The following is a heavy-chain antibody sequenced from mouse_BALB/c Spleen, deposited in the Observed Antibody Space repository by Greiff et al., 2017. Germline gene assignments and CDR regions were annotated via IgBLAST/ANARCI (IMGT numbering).Heavy chain of an antibody. V-gene: IGHV1S56*01. CDR1: GYTFTSYY. Sequence: QVQLQQSGPELVKPGASVRISCKASGYTFTSYYIHWVKQRPGQGLEWIGWIYPGNVNTKYNEKFKGKATLTADKSSSTAYMQLSSLTSEDSAVYFCARDRHYYGYTLFDYWGQGTTLTVSS. J-gene: IGHJ2*01. D-gene: IGHD1-2*01. CDR2: IYPGNVNT. CDR3: ARDRHYYGYTLFDY.